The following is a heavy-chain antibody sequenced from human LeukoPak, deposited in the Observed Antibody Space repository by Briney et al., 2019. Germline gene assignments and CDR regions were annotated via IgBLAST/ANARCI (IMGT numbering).Heavy chain of an antibody. CDR3: ARDSGYCSSTGCYVHYFDY. D-gene: IGHD2-2*01. CDR2: ISWNSGSI. CDR1: GFTFDDYA. V-gene: IGHV3-9*01. Sequence: TGGSLRLSCASSGFTFDDYAMHWVRQAPGKGLEWVSGISWNSGSIGYADSVKGRFTISRDNAKNSLYLQMNSLRAEDTAVYYCARDSGYCSSTGCYVHYFDYWGQGTLVTVSS. J-gene: IGHJ4*02.